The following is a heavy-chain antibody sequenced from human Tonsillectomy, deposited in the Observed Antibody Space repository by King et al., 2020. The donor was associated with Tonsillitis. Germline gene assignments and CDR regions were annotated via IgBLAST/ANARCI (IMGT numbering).Heavy chain of an antibody. Sequence: VQLQQWGAGLLKPSETLSLTCAVYGVSFSGYYWSWIRQPPGKGLEWIGEINHSGSTNYNPSLKSRVTISVDTSKNQFSLKLSSVTAADTAVYYCARGPGVWGVVVPAAGDYWGQGTLVTVSS. CDR3: ARGPGVWGVVVPAAGDY. CDR2: INHSGST. D-gene: IGHD2-2*01. J-gene: IGHJ4*02. V-gene: IGHV4-34*01. CDR1: GVSFSGYY.